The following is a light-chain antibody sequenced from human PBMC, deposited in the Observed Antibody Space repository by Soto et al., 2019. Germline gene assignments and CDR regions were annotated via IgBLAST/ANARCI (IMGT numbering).Light chain of an antibody. CDR2: ATS. J-gene: IGKJ5*01. V-gene: IGKV3-11*01. CDR3: QQRYSWPVT. Sequence: EIVLTQSPATLSLSPGERATLSSRASQSIANYLGWYQQKPGQAPRLLIYATSNRATGIPARFSGSGSGTNFTLTISSLEPEDFSVYYCQQRYSWPVTFGQGTRLEI. CDR1: QSIANY.